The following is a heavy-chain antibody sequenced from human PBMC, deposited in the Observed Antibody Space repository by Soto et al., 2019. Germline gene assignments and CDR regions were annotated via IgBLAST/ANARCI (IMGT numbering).Heavy chain of an antibody. CDR1: GFTVSSNY. V-gene: IGHV3-53*04. J-gene: IGHJ6*03. Sequence: GGSLRLSCAASGFTVSSNYMSWVRQAPGRGLEWVSVIYSGGSTYYADSVKGRFTISRHNSKNTPYLQMNSLRAEDTAVYYCASLYGSGSYYLESYYYYYMDVWGKGTTVTVSS. CDR3: ASLYGSGSYYLESYYYYYMDV. D-gene: IGHD3-10*01. CDR2: IYSGGST.